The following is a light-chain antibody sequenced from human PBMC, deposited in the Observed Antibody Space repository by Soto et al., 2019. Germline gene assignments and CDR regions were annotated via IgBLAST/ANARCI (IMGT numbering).Light chain of an antibody. V-gene: IGLV1-36*01. J-gene: IGLJ2*01. CDR3: AAWYDSLNGVV. Sequence: QSVLTQPPSVSEAPRQRVTISCSGSSSNIGNNAVNWYQQLPGKAPKLLIYYDDLLPSGVSDRFSGSDSGTSASLAISGLKTGDEADYYCAAWYDSLNGVVFGGGTQLTVL. CDR1: SSNIGNNA. CDR2: YDD.